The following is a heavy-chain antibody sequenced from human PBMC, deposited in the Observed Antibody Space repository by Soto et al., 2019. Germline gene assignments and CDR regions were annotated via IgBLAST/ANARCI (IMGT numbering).Heavy chain of an antibody. J-gene: IGHJ3*02. CDR3: ARLGRQWLRRGAFDI. CDR2: INHSGST. D-gene: IGHD5-12*01. Sequence: SETLSLTCAVYGGSFSGYYWSWIRQPPGKGLEWIGEINHSGSTNFNPSLKSRVTISVDTSKNQFSLKLSSVTAADTAVYYCARLGRQWLRRGAFDIWGQGTMVTVSS. V-gene: IGHV4-34*01. CDR1: GGSFSGYY.